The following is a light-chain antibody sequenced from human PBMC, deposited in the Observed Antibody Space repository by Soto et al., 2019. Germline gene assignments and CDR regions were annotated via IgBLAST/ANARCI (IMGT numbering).Light chain of an antibody. J-gene: IGLJ2*01. CDR3: SSYSI. CDR2: DVN. CDR1: SSDIGAFNY. Sequence: QSVLTQPAFVSGSPGQSITISCTGTSSDIGAFNYVSWYQQHPDKAPKLIIYDVNNRPSGISSRFSGSKSGNTASLTISGRQAEDEAEYFCSSYSIFGGGTKVTVL. V-gene: IGLV2-14*03.